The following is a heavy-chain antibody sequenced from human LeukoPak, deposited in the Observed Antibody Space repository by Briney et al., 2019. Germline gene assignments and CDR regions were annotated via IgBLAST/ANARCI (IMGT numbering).Heavy chain of an antibody. CDR2: IKQDGSEK. J-gene: IGHJ4*02. V-gene: IGHV3-7*01. CDR1: GFTFSNYW. Sequence: GGSLRLSCAASGFTFSNYWMNWVRQAPGKGLEWVANIKQDGSEKYYVDSVKGRFIISRDNAKNSLYLQMNSLRAEDTAVYYCARDHRGIYSPFDYWGQGTLVTVSS. D-gene: IGHD2-21*01. CDR3: ARDHRGIYSPFDY.